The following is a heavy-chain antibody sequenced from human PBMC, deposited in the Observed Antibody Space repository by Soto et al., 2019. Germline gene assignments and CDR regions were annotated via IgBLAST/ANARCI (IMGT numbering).Heavy chain of an antibody. D-gene: IGHD2-15*01. CDR1: GNTLTRYY. J-gene: IGHJ6*02. Sequence: GASVKVSCKASGNTLTRYYIHWVRQAPGQRLEGMGKINPIVGTASYAQKFQGRVTITADESTSTAYMELSSLRSEDTAVYYCARAHSVFGYCSGDSCYRRVVYYYGMDVRGQGTTVTVSS. V-gene: IGHV1-46*01. CDR2: INPIVGTA. CDR3: ARAHSVFGYCSGDSCYRRVVYYYGMDV.